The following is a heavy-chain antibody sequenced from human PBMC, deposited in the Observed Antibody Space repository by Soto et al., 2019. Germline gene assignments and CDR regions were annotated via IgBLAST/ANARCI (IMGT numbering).Heavy chain of an antibody. CDR1: GFTVSSNY. CDR2: IYSGGST. CDR3: ARDSVAVAGRDY. J-gene: IGHJ4*02. V-gene: IGHV3-53*04. Sequence: EVQLVESGGGLVQPGGSLRLSCAASGFTVSSNYMSWVRQAPGKGLEWVSVIYSGGSTYYADSVKGRFAISRHNSKNTLYLQMNSVRAEDSAMYYCARDSVAVAGRDYWGQGTLVTVSS. D-gene: IGHD6-19*01.